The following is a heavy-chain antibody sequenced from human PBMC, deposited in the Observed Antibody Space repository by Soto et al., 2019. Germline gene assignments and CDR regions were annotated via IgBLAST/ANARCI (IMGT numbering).Heavy chain of an antibody. V-gene: IGHV3-74*01. Sequence: SLRLSCAASGFTFSRYAMSCVRQAPGKGLAWVSPINTDGSITDYADSVKGRFTVSRDNAKNTLYLQMNSLRAEDTAVYYCARDTDGLHYWGQGTLVNVS. J-gene: IGHJ4*02. CDR3: ARDTDGLHY. CDR1: GFTFSRYA. CDR2: INTDGSIT.